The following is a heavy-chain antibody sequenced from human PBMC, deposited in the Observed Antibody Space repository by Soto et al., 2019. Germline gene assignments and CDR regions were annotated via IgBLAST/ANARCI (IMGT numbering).Heavy chain of an antibody. D-gene: IGHD2-21*02. Sequence: EVQLVESGGGLVQPGGSLRLSCAASGFTVSSNYMSWVRQAPGKGLEWVSVIYSGGSTFYADSVKGRFTISRDNSKNTLYLQMNSLRAEDTAVYYCARDRTYCGGDCYYYWGQGTLVTVSS. CDR2: IYSGGST. J-gene: IGHJ4*02. V-gene: IGHV3-66*01. CDR1: GFTVSSNY. CDR3: ARDRTYCGGDCYYY.